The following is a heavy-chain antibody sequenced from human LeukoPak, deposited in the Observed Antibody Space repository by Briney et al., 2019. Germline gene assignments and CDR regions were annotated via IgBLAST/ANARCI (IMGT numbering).Heavy chain of an antibody. J-gene: IGHJ4*02. CDR3: ARGVGRGRDGYNYRY. D-gene: IGHD5-24*01. V-gene: IGHV1-8*01. CDR2: MNPSSGNT. Sequence: ASVKVSCKASGYTSTSYDINWVRQATGQGLEWMGWMNPSSGNTGYAQKFQGRVTMTRNTSISTAYMELSSLRSEDTAVYYCARGVGRGRDGYNYRYWGQGTLVTVSS. CDR1: GYTSTSYD.